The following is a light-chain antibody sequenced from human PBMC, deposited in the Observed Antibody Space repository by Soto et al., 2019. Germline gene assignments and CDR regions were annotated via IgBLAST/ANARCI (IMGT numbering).Light chain of an antibody. V-gene: IGKV1-5*01. CDR1: QSISSW. J-gene: IGKJ2*01. CDR2: DAS. CDR3: QQYNSYSSST. Sequence: DIQMTQSPSTLSASVGDRVTITCRASQSISSWLAWYQQKPGKAPKLLIYDASSLESGVPSRFGGSGSGTEFTLTISSLQPDDFATYYCQQYNSYSSSTFGQGTTLEIK.